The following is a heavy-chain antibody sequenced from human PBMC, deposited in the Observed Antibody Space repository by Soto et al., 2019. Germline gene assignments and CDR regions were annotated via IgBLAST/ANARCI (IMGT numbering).Heavy chain of an antibody. CDR3: AREETAWPLAYGLDV. CDR1: GFSFITYS. Sequence: PWGSLRLSCAASGFSFITYSMSFFRHSPLKWLEWVSSISSRGDTYYADSVKGRFTISRDNAKNSVSLQMDSLRAEDAAVYYCAREETAWPLAYGLDVWGQGTTVTVSS. CDR2: ISSRGDT. J-gene: IGHJ6*02. D-gene: IGHD2-21*02. V-gene: IGHV3-21*01.